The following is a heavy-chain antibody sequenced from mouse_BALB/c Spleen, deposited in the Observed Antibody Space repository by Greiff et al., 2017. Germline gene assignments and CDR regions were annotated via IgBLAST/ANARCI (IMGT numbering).Heavy chain of an antibody. CDR3: AGITTSYYFDY. J-gene: IGHJ2*01. D-gene: IGHD2-4*01. V-gene: IGHV3-6*02. CDR2: ISYDGSN. CDR1: GYSITSGYY. Sequence: VQLKESGPGLVKPSQSLSLTCSVTGYSITSGYYWNWIRQFPGNKLEWMGYISYDGSNNYNPSLKNRISITRDTSKNQFFLKLNSVTTEDTATYYCAGITTSYYFDYWGQGTTLTVSS.